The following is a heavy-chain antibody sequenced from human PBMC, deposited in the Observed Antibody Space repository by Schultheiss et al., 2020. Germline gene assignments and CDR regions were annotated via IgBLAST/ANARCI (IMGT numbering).Heavy chain of an antibody. V-gene: IGHV3-30*18. CDR3: AKVSGDYGGLGY. CDR1: GFTFSSYA. D-gene: IGHD4-23*01. Sequence: GGSLRLSCAASGFTFSSYAMSRVRQAPGKGLEWVAVISYDGSNKYYADSVKGRFTISRDNSKNTLYLQMNSLRAEDTAVYYCAKVSGDYGGLGYWGQGTLVTVSS. CDR2: ISYDGSNK. J-gene: IGHJ4*02.